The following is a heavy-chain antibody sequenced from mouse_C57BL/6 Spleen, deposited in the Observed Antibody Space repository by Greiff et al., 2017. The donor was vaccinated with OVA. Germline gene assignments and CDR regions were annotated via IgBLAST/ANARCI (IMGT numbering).Heavy chain of an antibody. CDR1: GYTFTDYE. CDR3: TRGANSYWYFDV. D-gene: IGHD4-1*01. CDR2: IDPETGGT. Sequence: VQLQQSGAELVRPGASVTLSCKASGYTFTDYEMHWVKQTPVHGLEWIGAIDPETGGTAYNQKFKGKAILTADKSSSTAYMELRSLTSEDSAVYYCTRGANSYWYFDVWGTGTTVTVSS. V-gene: IGHV1-15*01. J-gene: IGHJ1*03.